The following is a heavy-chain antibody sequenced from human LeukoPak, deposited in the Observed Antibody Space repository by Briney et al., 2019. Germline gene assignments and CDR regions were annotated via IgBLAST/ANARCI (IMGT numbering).Heavy chain of an antibody. D-gene: IGHD1-26*01. CDR3: ARHGRWELLMSAFDI. Sequence: SETLSLTCTDSGGSISSYYWSWIRQPPGKGLEWIGYIYYSGSTNYNPSLKSRVTISVDTSKNQFSLKLSSVTAADTAVYYCARHGRWELLMSAFDIWGQGTMVTVSS. CDR1: GGSISSYY. V-gene: IGHV4-59*08. CDR2: IYYSGST. J-gene: IGHJ3*02.